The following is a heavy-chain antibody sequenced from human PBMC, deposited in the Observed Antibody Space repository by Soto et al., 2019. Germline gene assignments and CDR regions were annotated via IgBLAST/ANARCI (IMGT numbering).Heavy chain of an antibody. CDR1: GGSIRSYY. Sequence: PSETLSLTCTVSGGSIRSYYWSWIRQPPGKGLEWIGYIYYSGSTNYNPSLKSRVTISVDTSKSQFSLKLSSVTAADTAVYYCAIDLVGANGSDYWGQGTLVTVSS. J-gene: IGHJ4*02. CDR2: IYYSGST. V-gene: IGHV4-59*01. D-gene: IGHD1-26*01. CDR3: AIDLVGANGSDY.